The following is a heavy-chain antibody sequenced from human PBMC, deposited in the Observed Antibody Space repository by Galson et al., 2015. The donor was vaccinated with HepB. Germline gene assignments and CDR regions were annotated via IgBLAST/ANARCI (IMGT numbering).Heavy chain of an antibody. CDR3: ARESSAKRHRLVGATAAFDI. CDR2: IIPILGIA. J-gene: IGHJ3*02. CDR1: GGTFSSYA. V-gene: IGHV1-69*04. D-gene: IGHD1-26*01. Sequence: SVKVSCKASGGTFSSYAISWVRQAPGQGLEWTGRIIPILGIANYAQKFQGRVTITADKSTSTAYMELSSLRSEDTAVYYCARESSAKRHRLVGATAAFDIWGQGTMVTVSS.